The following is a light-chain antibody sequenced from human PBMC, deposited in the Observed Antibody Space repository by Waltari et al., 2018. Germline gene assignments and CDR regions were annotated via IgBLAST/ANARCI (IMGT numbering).Light chain of an antibody. V-gene: IGKV1-27*01. J-gene: IGKJ1*01. CDR2: GAS. CDR3: QQYYGVPIT. Sequence: DIQMTQSPSSLSASVGDRVTITCRASQGVWKYLAWYQQKPGKVPRLLIYGASTLQSGVPSRFSGSGSGTDFTLTISSLQPEDVALYYCQQYYGVPITFGQGTKVEIK. CDR1: QGVWKY.